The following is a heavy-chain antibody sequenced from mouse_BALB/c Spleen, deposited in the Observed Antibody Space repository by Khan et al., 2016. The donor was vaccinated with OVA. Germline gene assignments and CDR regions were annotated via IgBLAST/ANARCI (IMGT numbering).Heavy chain of an antibody. CDR2: ISSGGFT. CDR1: GFTFSSYA. J-gene: IGHJ2*01. D-gene: IGHD6-1*01. V-gene: IGHV5-6-5*01. Sequence: EVELVESGGGLVKPGGSLKLSCAASGFTFSSYAMSWVRQTPETRLEWVASISSGGFTYYPDSVKGRFTLSRDNARNLLYLQMSSLRSEDTAMYFGEEGLFLYYFDYWGKAPLSQSPQ. CDR3: EEGLFLYYFDY.